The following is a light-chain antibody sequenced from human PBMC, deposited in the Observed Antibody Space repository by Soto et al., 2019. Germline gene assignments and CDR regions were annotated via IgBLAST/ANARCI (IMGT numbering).Light chain of an antibody. CDR2: DVS. J-gene: IGLJ2*01. CDR1: SSDVGAYDY. CDR3: CSYADTYTWL. V-gene: IGLV2-14*03. Sequence: QSALTQPASVSGSPGQSITISCTGTSSDVGAYDYVSWYQQHPGTAPKLIIYDVSHRPSGVSDRFSGSKSGNTASLTISGLQAEDEANYYCCSYADTYTWLFGGGTKLTVL.